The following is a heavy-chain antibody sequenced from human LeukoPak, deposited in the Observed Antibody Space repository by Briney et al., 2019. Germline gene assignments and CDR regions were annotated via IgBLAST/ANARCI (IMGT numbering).Heavy chain of an antibody. V-gene: IGHV4-61*02. D-gene: IGHD3-10*01. CDR2: IYTSGST. CDR1: GASISSGEYY. CDR3: ARRVLRGVDYHNWFDP. J-gene: IGHJ5*02. Sequence: SETLSLTCTVSGASISSGEYYWSWIRQPAGKGLEWIERIYTSGSTNYNPSLKSRVTISVDTSKNQFSLKLSSVTAADTAVYYCARRVLRGVDYHNWFDPWGQGTLVTVSS.